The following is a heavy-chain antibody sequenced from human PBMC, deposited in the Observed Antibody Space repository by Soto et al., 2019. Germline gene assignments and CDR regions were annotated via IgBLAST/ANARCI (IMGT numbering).Heavy chain of an antibody. J-gene: IGHJ2*01. CDR1: GGTFSSYA. Sequence: QVQLVQSGAEVKKPGSSVKVSCKASGGTFSSYAISWVRQAPGQGLEWMGGIIPIFGTANYAQKLQGRVTITADKSTSTADMELSSLRSEDTAVYYCARDSCSAARRRGCFDLWGRGTLVTVSS. CDR2: IIPIFGTA. V-gene: IGHV1-69*06. CDR3: ARDSCSAARRRGCFDL. D-gene: IGHD6-6*01.